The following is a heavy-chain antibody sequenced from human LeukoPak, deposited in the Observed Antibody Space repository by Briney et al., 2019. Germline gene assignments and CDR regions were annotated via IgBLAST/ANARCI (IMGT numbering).Heavy chain of an antibody. CDR1: GGSISSSSYY. D-gene: IGHD2-2*01. Sequence: PSETLSLTCTVSGGSISSSSYYWGWIRQPPGKGLEWIGSIYYSGSTYYNPSLKSRVTISVDTSKNQFSLKLSSVTAADTAVYYCAGTLDCSSTSCPKGGAFDIWGQGTMVTVSS. J-gene: IGHJ3*02. CDR3: AGTLDCSSTSCPKGGAFDI. CDR2: IYYSGST. V-gene: IGHV4-39*01.